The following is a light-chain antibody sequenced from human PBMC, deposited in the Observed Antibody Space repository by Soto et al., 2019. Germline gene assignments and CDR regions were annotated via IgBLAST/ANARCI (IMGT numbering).Light chain of an antibody. J-gene: IGLJ7*01. Sequence: QSVLTQPPSVSGAPGQRVTISCTGSSSNIGAVYHVQWYQQLPGTAPKLLIHGNSNRPSGVPDRFSASKSGTSASLAITGLQAEDEADYYCQSYDSSLSAYVFGIGTQLTVL. V-gene: IGLV1-40*01. CDR1: SSNIGAVYH. CDR3: QSYDSSLSAYV. CDR2: GNS.